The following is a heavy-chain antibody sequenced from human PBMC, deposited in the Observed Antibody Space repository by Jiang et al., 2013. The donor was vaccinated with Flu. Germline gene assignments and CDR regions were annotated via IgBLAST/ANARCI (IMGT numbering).Heavy chain of an antibody. V-gene: IGHV4-38-2*02. Sequence: GLVKPSETLSLTCTVSGYSISSGYYWGWIRQPPGKGLEWIGSIYHSGSTYYNPSLKSRVTISVDTSKNQFSLKLSSVTAADTAVYYCARTNSRVVVVPAATGRFDPWGQGTLVTVSS. CDR2: IYHSGST. CDR3: ARTNSRVVVVPAATGRFDP. D-gene: IGHD2-2*01. CDR1: GYSISSGYY. J-gene: IGHJ5*02.